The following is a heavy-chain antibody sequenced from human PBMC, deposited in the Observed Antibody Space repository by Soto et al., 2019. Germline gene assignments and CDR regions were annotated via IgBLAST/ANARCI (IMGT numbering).Heavy chain of an antibody. CDR2: ITGSGEST. CDR1: GFTFKSYA. J-gene: IGHJ4*02. V-gene: IGHV3-23*04. Sequence: EVQLVESGGDLVQPGGSLRLSCAASGFTFKSYAVSWVRQAPGKGLEWVSVITGSGESTYYADSVKGRFTLSRDNSKNTLYLQMNSLRAEDTAVYYCAKELRHDYYLAYFARWGQRTLVTVSS. CDR3: AKELRHDYYLAYFAR. D-gene: IGHD2-21*02.